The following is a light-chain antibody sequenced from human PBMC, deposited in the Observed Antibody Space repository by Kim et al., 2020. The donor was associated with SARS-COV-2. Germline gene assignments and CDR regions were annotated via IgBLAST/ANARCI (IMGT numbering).Light chain of an antibody. J-gene: IGLJ2*01. CDR3: QSYDSSLSGSV. CDR1: SSNSGTGYD. Sequence: QRVTISCTGRSSNSGTGYDVHWYQQLPGTTPKLLIYANTNRPSGVPDRFSASKSGTSASLDITGLQAEDEADYYCQSYDSSLSGSVFGGGTQLTVL. CDR2: ANT. V-gene: IGLV1-40*01.